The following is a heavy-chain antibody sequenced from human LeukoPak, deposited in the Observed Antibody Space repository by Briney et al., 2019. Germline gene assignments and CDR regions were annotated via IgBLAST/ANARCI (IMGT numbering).Heavy chain of an antibody. J-gene: IGHJ4*01. V-gene: IGHV3-23*01. CDR2: LSGSGITT. CDR1: GFTFSNSA. Sequence: GGSLRLSCAASGFTFSNSAMSCVRQAPGKGLEWVSTLSGSGITTYYADSVKGRFTISRDNSKNTLYLQMNSLRAEDTAVYYCAKGIYSSGWSYFDHWGHGTLVTVSS. D-gene: IGHD6-19*01. CDR3: AKGIYSSGWSYFDH.